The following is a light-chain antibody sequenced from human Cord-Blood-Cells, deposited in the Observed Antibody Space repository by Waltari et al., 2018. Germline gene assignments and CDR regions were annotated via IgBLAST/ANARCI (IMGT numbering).Light chain of an antibody. CDR2: EGS. J-gene: IGLJ3*02. V-gene: IGLV2-23*01. Sequence: QSALTQPASVSGSPGQSITISRTGTSSDVGSYNLVSWYQQHPGKAPKLMIDEGSKRPSGVSNRFSGSKSGNTASLTISGLQAEDEADYYCCSYAGSSTNWVFGGGTKLTVL. CDR1: SSDVGSYNL. CDR3: CSYAGSSTNWV.